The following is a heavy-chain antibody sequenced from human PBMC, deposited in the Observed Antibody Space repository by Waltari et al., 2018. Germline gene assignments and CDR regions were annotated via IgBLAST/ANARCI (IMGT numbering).Heavy chain of an antibody. J-gene: IGHJ4*02. Sequence: QVQLQESGPGLVKPSETLSLTCAVSGYSISSGYYWGWIRQPPGKGLEWIGSSYHSGSTYYNPSLKSRVTISVDTSKNRFSLKLSSVTAADTAVYYCASSSGYYLRSPKLNWGQGTLVTVSS. V-gene: IGHV4-38-2*01. CDR1: GYSISSGYY. D-gene: IGHD3-22*01. CDR2: SYHSGST. CDR3: ASSSGYYLRSPKLN.